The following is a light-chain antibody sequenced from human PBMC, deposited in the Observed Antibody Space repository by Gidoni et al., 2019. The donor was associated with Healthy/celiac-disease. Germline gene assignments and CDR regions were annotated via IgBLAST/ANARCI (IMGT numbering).Light chain of an antibody. CDR3: QQRSNWPSIT. CDR2: DAS. CDR1: QSVSSY. V-gene: IGKV3-11*01. J-gene: IGKJ5*01. Sequence: EIVLTQSPATLSLSPGERATLSCRASQSVSSYLAWYQQKPGQAPRLLIYDASNRATGIPARFSGSGSGTDFTLTISSLEPEDFAVYYCQQRSNWPSITFXXXTRLEIK.